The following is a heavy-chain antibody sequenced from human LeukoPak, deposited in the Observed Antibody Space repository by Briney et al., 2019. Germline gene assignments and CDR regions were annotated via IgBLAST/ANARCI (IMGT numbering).Heavy chain of an antibody. CDR2: ISRSGSTK. CDR3: ARVLRYCSGGNCYSGGLGYMDV. D-gene: IGHD2-15*01. CDR1: GFTFSDYN. V-gene: IGHV3-11*01. Sequence: GGSLRLSCAASGFTFSDYNMRWIRQAPGKGLEWVSSISRSGSTKYYADSVKGRFTISRDNAKNTLFLQMNSLRAEDTAVYHCARVLRYCSGGNCYSGGLGYMDVWGKGTTVTISS. J-gene: IGHJ6*03.